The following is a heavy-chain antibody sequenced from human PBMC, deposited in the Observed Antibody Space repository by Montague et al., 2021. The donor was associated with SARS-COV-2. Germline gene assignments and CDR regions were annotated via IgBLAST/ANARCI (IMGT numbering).Heavy chain of an antibody. CDR2: IGGTTGYI. CDR3: WRSSGP. CDR1: GSTFSAYT. V-gene: IGHV3-21*01. D-gene: IGHD3-22*01. Sequence: SLRLSCAASGSTFSAYTMNWVRQAPGKGLEWVSSIGGTTGYIYYADSVKGRFTISRDNAKNSLYPQMDSLRADDTAIYYCWRSSGPWGQGTLVTVSS. J-gene: IGHJ5*02.